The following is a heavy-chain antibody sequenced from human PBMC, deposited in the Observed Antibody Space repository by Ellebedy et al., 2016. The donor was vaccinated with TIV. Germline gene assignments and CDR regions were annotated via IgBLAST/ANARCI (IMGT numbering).Heavy chain of an antibody. J-gene: IGHJ4*02. D-gene: IGHD2-2*01. Sequence: GESLKISCAVSGFTFSTYVIHWVRQAPGKGLEWVALISFDGSNKYYADSVKGRFTISRDNSKSTLYLKMNSLRTEDTAVYYCARGGVIKSYAAADYWGQGTLVTVSS. V-gene: IGHV3-30-3*01. CDR1: GFTFSTYV. CDR2: ISFDGSNK. CDR3: ARGGVIKSYAAADY.